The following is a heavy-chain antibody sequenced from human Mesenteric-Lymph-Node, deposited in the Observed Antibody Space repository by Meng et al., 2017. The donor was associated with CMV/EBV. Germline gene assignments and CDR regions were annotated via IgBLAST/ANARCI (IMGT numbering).Heavy chain of an antibody. CDR1: GFPFSDYY. Sequence: GGSLRLSCAVSGFPFSDYYMDWVRQAPEKGLEWIGRSRHKAHGYTTEYAASVKGRFTVSRDESKNSPYLQMNSLETEDTAVYYCVRGYNSFDHWGQGTLVTVSS. J-gene: IGHJ4*02. CDR3: VRGYNSFDH. V-gene: IGHV3-72*01. CDR2: SRHKAHGYTT. D-gene: IGHD5-24*01.